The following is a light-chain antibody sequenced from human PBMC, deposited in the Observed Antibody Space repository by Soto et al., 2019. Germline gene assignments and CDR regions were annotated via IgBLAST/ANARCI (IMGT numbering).Light chain of an antibody. CDR2: GAS. V-gene: IGKV3-20*01. Sequence: EIVLTQSPGTLSLFPGERATLSCRASQSVSSTYFAWYRQKPGQPPSLLIYGASNRATGVPDRFNGSGSGPDFTLTISRLEPEDFAVYYCQQYISSPPGFTFGPGTTVEIK. J-gene: IGKJ3*01. CDR1: QSVSSTY. CDR3: QQYISSPPGFT.